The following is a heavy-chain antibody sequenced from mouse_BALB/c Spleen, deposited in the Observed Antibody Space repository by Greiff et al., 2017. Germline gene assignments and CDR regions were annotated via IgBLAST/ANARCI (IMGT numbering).Heavy chain of an antibody. D-gene: IGHD1-2*01. CDR1: GFTFSSFG. CDR3: ARGQTHYYFDY. J-gene: IGHJ2*01. CDR2: ISSGSSTI. V-gene: IGHV5-17*02. Sequence: EVKLMESGGGLVQPGGSRKLSCAASGFTFSSFGMHWVRQAPEKGLEWVAYISSGSSTIYYADTVKGRFTISRDNPKNTLFLQMTSLRSEDTAMYYCARGQTHYYFDYWGQGTTLTVSS.